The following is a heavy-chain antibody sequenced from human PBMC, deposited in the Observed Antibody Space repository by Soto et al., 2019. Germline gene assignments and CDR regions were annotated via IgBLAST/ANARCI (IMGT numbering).Heavy chain of an antibody. CDR1: GYTFTSYA. V-gene: IGHV1-3*01. CDR2: INAGNGNT. J-gene: IGHJ4*02. CDR3: ASEGSYSSGWTAFDY. D-gene: IGHD6-19*01. Sequence: ASVKVSCKASGYTFTSYAMHWVRQAPGQRLEWMGWINAGNGNTKYSQKFQGRVTITRDTSASTAYMELSSLRSEDTAVYYCASEGSYSSGWTAFDYWGQGTLVTVSS.